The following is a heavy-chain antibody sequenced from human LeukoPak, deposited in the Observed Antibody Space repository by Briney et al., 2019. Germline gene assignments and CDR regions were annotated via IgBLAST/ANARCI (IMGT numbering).Heavy chain of an antibody. D-gene: IGHD6-13*01. CDR3: ARDRHNGSSHRFDH. J-gene: IGHJ4*02. V-gene: IGHV3-21*01. CDR2: ISSSSSYI. Sequence: PGGSLRLSCAASGFTFSSYSMNWVRQAPGKGLEWVSSISSSSSYIYYADSVKGRFTISRDNAKNSLYLQMNSLRAEDTAVYYCARDRHNGSSHRFDHWGQGTLVTVSS. CDR1: GFTFSSYS.